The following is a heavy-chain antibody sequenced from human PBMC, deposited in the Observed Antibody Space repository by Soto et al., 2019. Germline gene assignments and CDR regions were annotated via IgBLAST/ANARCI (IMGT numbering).Heavy chain of an antibody. V-gene: IGHV1-46*03. J-gene: IGHJ5*02. CDR2: INPSGGST. Sequence: QVQLVQSGAEVKKPGASVKVSCKASGYTFTSYYMHWVRQAPGQGLEWMGIINPSGGSTSYAQKFQGRVTMTRDTPTSTVYMELSSLRFEDTAVYYCARVYPSDTRYGYVGNNWFDPWGQGTLVTVSS. D-gene: IGHD5-18*01. CDR3: ARVYPSDTRYGYVGNNWFDP. CDR1: GYTFTSYY.